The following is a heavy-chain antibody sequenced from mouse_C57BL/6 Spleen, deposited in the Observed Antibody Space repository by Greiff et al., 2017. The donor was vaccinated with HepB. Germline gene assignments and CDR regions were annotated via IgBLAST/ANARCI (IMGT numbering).Heavy chain of an antibody. Sequence: EVQLQQSGPELVKPGASVKMSCKASGYTFTDYNMHWVKQSHGKSLEWIGYINPNNGGTSYNQKFKGKATLTVNKSSSTAYMELRSLTSEESAVYYCARKGRDYYGSSDGYFDVWGTGTTVTVSS. CDR1: GYTFTDYN. CDR2: INPNNGGT. CDR3: ARKGRDYYGSSDGYFDV. D-gene: IGHD1-1*01. J-gene: IGHJ1*03. V-gene: IGHV1-22*01.